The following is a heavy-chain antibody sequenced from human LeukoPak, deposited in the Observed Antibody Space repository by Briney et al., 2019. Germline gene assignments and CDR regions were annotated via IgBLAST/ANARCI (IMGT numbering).Heavy chain of an antibody. CDR2: INAGNGNT. D-gene: IGHD3-22*01. CDR3: ARISYYYDSSGGLDY. V-gene: IGHV1-3*01. J-gene: IGHJ4*02. CDR1: GYTFTSYA. Sequence: GASVKVSCKASGYTFTSYAMHWVRQAPGQRLEWMGWINAGNGNTKYSQKFQGRVTITRDTSASTAYMELSSLRSEDTAVYYCARISYYYDSSGGLDYWGQGTLVTVSS.